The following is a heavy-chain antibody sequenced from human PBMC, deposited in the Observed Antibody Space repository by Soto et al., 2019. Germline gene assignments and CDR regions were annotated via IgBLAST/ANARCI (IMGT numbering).Heavy chain of an antibody. J-gene: IGHJ4*02. CDR1: GYTFTSHH. Sequence: QVQFVQSGAEEREPGASVKVTCKTSGYTFTSHHIHWVRQAPGQWLEWMGLINAGDGYTQYSRTFQVRVTFSRDTSAGTAYMEFSGLTYEDTAVYYCARAIGMVALDYWGQGTLVTVSS. D-gene: IGHD3-10*01. V-gene: IGHV1-3*05. CDR2: INAGDGYT. CDR3: ARAIGMVALDY.